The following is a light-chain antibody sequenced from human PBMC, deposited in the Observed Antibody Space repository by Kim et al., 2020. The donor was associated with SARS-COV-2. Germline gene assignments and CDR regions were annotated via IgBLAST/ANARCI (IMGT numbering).Light chain of an antibody. V-gene: IGLV3-9*01. CDR3: QVWDSRTVG. Sequence: SYELTQPLSVSVALGQTATIPCGGNNIENKNVHWYHQRPGQAPVLVMYRDKKRPSGIPERLSGSNSGYTATLTINRVEAGDDGDYYCQVWDSRTVGFGGG. J-gene: IGLJ2*01. CDR2: RDK. CDR1: NIENKN.